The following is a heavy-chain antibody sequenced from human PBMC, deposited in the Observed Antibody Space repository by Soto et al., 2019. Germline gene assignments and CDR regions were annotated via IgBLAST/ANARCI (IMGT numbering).Heavy chain of an antibody. Sequence: EVQLLDSGGGLVQPGGSLGLSCAASGFTFNNYAMNWVRQAPGMGLEWVATISNTGGGKYYADSVKGRFTISRDNSKNTLYLRMSSLRVEDTAVYYCAKDRLAGNFDYWGQGTQVTVTS. CDR3: AKDRLAGNFDY. J-gene: IGHJ4*02. CDR2: ISNTGGGK. V-gene: IGHV3-23*01. CDR1: GFTFNNYA.